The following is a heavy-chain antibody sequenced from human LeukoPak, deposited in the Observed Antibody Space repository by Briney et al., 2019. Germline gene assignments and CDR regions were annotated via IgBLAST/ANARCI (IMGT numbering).Heavy chain of an antibody. CDR2: IYTSGST. J-gene: IGHJ3*02. CDR1: GDSISSYY. CDR3: ARGAGYCSSTSCWDFDI. V-gene: IGHV4-4*07. Sequence: KPSETLSLTCTVPGDSISSYYWSWIQQPAGKGLEWIGRIYTSGSTNYNPSLKSRVTMSVDTSKNQFSLKLSSVTAADTAVYYCARGAGYCSSTSCWDFDIWGQGTMVTVSS. D-gene: IGHD2-2*01.